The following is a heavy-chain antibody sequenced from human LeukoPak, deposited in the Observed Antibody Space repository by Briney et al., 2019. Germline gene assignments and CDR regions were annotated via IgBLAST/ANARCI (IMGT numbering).Heavy chain of an antibody. Sequence: GGSLRLSCAASGFTFSSYAMSWVRQAPGKGLEWVSAISGSGGSTYYADSVKGRFTISRDNSKNTLYLQMNSLRAEDTAVYYCATRGTGYYPTGFSYFDYWGQGTLVTVSS. CDR3: ATRGTGYYPTGFSYFDY. CDR1: GFTFSSYA. D-gene: IGHD3/OR15-3a*01. V-gene: IGHV3-23*01. CDR2: ISGSGGST. J-gene: IGHJ4*02.